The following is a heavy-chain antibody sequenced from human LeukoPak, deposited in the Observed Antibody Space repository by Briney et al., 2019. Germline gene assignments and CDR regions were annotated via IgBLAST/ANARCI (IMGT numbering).Heavy chain of an antibody. CDR1: SGSISSYY. CDR3: ARGNYDSSPDSVYMDV. CDR2: VFYNGST. J-gene: IGHJ6*03. D-gene: IGHD3-22*01. Sequence: SETLSLTCTVSSGSISSYYWSWIRQPPGKGLEWIGYVFYNGSTNYSPSLKRRVTISVDTSKNQFSLKLRSVTAADTAVYFCARGNYDSSPDSVYMDVWGKGTTVTVSS. V-gene: IGHV4-59*01.